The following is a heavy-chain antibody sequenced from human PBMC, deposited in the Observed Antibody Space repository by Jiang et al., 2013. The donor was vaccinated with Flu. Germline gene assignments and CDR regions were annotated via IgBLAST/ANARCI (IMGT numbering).Heavy chain of an antibody. D-gene: IGHD1-20*01. Sequence: GAEVKKPGASVKVSCKASGYTFTSYGISWVRQAPGQGLEWMGWISAYNGNTNYAQKLQGRVTMTTDTSTSTAYMELRSLRSDDTAVYYCARDAVIGARRYNWNWFDPWGQGTLVTVSS. CDR1: GYTFTSYG. V-gene: IGHV1-18*01. CDR3: ARDAVIGARRYNWNWFDP. CDR2: ISAYNGNT. J-gene: IGHJ5*02.